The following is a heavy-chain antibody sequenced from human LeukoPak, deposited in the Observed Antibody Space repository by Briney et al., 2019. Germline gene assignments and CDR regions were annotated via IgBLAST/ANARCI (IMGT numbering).Heavy chain of an antibody. CDR3: ARDSSGGDYGLAVYDAFDI. CDR2: IIPIFGTA. J-gene: IGHJ3*02. D-gene: IGHD4-17*01. V-gene: IGHV1-69*05. Sequence: ASVKVSCKASVGTFSSYAISWVRQAPGQGLEWMGGIIPIFGTANYAQKFQGRVTITTDESTSTAYMELSSLRSEDTAVYYCARDSSGGDYGLAVYDAFDIWGQGTMVTVSS. CDR1: VGTFSSYA.